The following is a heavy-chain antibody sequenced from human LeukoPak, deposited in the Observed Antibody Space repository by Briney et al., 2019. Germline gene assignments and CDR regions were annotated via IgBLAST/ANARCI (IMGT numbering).Heavy chain of an antibody. V-gene: IGHV1-69*05. D-gene: IGHD2-2*01. CDR2: IIPIFGTA. J-gene: IGHJ3*02. CDR1: EGTFSSYA. Sequence: ASVKVSCKASEGTFSSYAISWVRQAPGQGLEWMGGIIPIFGTANYAQKFQGRVTITTDESTSTAYMELSSLRSEDTAVYYCARAPRSNRAFDIWGQGTMVTVSS. CDR3: ARAPRSNRAFDI.